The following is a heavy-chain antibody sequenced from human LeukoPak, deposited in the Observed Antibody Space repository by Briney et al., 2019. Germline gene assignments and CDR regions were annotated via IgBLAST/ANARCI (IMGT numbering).Heavy chain of an antibody. V-gene: IGHV3-30-3*01. CDR1: GFTFSSYA. J-gene: IGHJ5*02. D-gene: IGHD2-15*01. Sequence: GGSLRLSCAASGFTFSSYAMRWVRQAPGKGLEWVAVISYDGSNKYYADSVKGRFTISRDNSKNTLYLQMNSLRAEDTAVYYCARGRGVVVVAATFDPWGQGTLVTVSS. CDR3: ARGRGVVVVAATFDP. CDR2: ISYDGSNK.